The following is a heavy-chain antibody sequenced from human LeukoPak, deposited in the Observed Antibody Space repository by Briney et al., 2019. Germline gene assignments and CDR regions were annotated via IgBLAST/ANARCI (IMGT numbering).Heavy chain of an antibody. V-gene: IGHV1-69*05. CDR3: AARPNGDYDHYFDY. J-gene: IGHJ4*02. D-gene: IGHD4-17*01. CDR1: GGTFSSYA. CDR2: IIPIFGTA. Sequence: ASVKVSCKASGGTFSSYAISWVRQAPGQGPEWMGGIIPIFGTANYAQKFQGRVTITTDESTSTAYMELSSLRSEDTAVYYCAARPNGDYDHYFDYWGQGTLVTVSS.